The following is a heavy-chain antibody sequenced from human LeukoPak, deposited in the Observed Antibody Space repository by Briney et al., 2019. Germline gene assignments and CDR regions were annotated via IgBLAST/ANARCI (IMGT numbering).Heavy chain of an antibody. D-gene: IGHD3-10*01. Sequence: PSETLSLTCTVSGGSISIYYWNWIRQPAGKGLEWIGRIYTSGSTNYNPSLKSRVTISVDTSKNQFSLKLSSVTAADTAVYYCARIARGFGELGHNDYWGQGTLVTVSS. J-gene: IGHJ4*02. V-gene: IGHV4-4*07. CDR1: GGSISIYY. CDR3: ARIARGFGELGHNDY. CDR2: IYTSGST.